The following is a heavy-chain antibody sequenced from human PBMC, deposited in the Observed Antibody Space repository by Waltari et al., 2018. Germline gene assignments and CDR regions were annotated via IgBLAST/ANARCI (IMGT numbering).Heavy chain of an antibody. CDR2: TYSGGST. CDR3: GRIGTIFGYGMDV. CDR1: GFTFSSYS. Sequence: EVQLVESGGGLVKPGGSLRLSCAASGFTFSSYSMNWVRQAPGKGLEWVSVTYSGGSTYYADAVKGRFTISRDNSKNPLYLQMSSLRAEDTAVYYGGRIGTIFGYGMDVWGQGTTVTVSS. D-gene: IGHD3-3*01. J-gene: IGHJ6*02. V-gene: IGHV3-66*01.